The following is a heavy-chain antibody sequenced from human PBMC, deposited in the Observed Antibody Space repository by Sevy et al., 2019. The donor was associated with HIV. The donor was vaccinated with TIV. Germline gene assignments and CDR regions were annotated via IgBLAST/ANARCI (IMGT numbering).Heavy chain of an antibody. CDR2: IYYSGNT. D-gene: IGHD1-1*01. Sequence: SETLSLTCTISGGSIGSSYYWGWVRQRPGKGLELIGTIYYSGNTDYNPSLKSRVTISVDRSKNQVSLKLSSVTAADTAVYYCAKTDTVYYYGMDVWGQGTSVTVSS. V-gene: IGHV4-39*01. J-gene: IGHJ6*02. CDR1: GGSIGSSYY. CDR3: AKTDTVYYYGMDV.